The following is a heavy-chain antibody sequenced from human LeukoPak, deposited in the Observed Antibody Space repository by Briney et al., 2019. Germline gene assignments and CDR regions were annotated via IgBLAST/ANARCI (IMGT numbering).Heavy chain of an antibody. CDR3: ARWSKNYGGNPYYFDY. V-gene: IGHV4-31*03. J-gene: IGHJ4*02. Sequence: SETLSLTCTVSGGSISSSGYYWSWIRQHPGKGLEWIGYIYYSGSTYYNPSLKSRVTISVDTSKNQFSLKLSSVTAADTAVYYCARWSKNYGGNPYYFDYWGQGTLVTVSS. CDR2: IYYSGST. CDR1: GGSISSSGYY. D-gene: IGHD4-23*01.